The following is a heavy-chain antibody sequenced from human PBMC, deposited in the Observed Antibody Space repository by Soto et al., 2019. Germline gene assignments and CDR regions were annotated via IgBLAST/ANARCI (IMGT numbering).Heavy chain of an antibody. D-gene: IGHD2-8*02. CDR3: ARGGPTGGYYFDY. J-gene: IGHJ4*02. Sequence: GGSLRLSCAASGFTFSSYWMHWVRQAPGKGLVWVSRINTDGSTTSYADSVKGRFTISRDNAKNTLYLQMNSLRAEDTAVYYCARGGPTGGYYFDYWGQGTLVTVSS. CDR2: INTDGSTT. CDR1: GFTFSSYW. V-gene: IGHV3-74*01.